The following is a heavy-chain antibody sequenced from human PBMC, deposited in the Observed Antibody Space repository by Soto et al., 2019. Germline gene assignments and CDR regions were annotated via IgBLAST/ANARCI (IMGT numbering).Heavy chain of an antibody. CDR3: ARAQGSGYPGDGAFDI. D-gene: IGHD5-12*01. V-gene: IGHV3-21*01. CDR2: ISSSSSYI. J-gene: IGHJ3*02. Sequence: EVQLVESGGGRVKHGGSLRLFCPASGFTFSSYSMNWVGQAPGKGLEWVSSISSSSSYIYYADSVKGRFTISRDNAKNSLYLQMNSLRAEDTAMYYCARAQGSGYPGDGAFDIWGQGTMVTVSS. CDR1: GFTFSSYS.